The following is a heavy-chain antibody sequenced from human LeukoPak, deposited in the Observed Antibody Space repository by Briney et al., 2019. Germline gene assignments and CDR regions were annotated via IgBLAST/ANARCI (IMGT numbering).Heavy chain of an antibody. CDR1: GGSISSSNW. J-gene: IGHJ4*02. V-gene: IGHV4-4*02. D-gene: IGHD3-22*01. CDR3: ARAGEYYYDSSGYYS. Sequence: PSETLFLTCAVSGGSISSSNWWSWVRQPPGKGLEWIGEIYHSGSTNYNPSLKSRVTISVDKSKNQFSLKLSSVTAADTAVYYCARAGEYYYDSSGYYSWGQGTLVTVSS. CDR2: IYHSGST.